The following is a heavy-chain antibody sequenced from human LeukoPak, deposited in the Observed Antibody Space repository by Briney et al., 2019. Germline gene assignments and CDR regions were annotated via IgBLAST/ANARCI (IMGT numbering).Heavy chain of an antibody. J-gene: IGHJ4*02. Sequence: GRSLRLSCAASGFTFSSYGMPWVRQAPGKGLEWVAVISYDGSNKYYADSVKGRFTISRDNSKNTLYLEMNSLRAEDRAVKYCAKSSGIVGATDHWGEGTLVSVSS. CDR1: GFTFSSYG. D-gene: IGHD1-26*01. V-gene: IGHV3-30*18. CDR2: ISYDGSNK. CDR3: AKSSGIVGATDH.